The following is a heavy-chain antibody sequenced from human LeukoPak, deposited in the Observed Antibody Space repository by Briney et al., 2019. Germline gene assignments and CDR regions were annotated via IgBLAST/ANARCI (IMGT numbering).Heavy chain of an antibody. D-gene: IGHD1-26*01. Sequence: PGGSLRLSCAASGFTFSSYAMSWVRQAPGKGLEWVSAISGSGGSTYYADSVKGRFTISRDNSKNTLYLQMNSLRAEDTAVYYRARATSGSYYYFDYWGQGTLVTVSS. CDR1: GFTFSSYA. CDR3: ARATSGSYYYFDY. CDR2: ISGSGGST. J-gene: IGHJ4*02. V-gene: IGHV3-23*01.